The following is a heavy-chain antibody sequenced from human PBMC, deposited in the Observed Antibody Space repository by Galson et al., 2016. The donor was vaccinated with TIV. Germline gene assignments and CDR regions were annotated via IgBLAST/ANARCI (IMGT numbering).Heavy chain of an antibody. V-gene: IGHV3-7*01. CDR3: ARDHSYQSFDY. CDR1: GFTFSDYW. CDR2: IKEDGSTI. J-gene: IGHJ4*02. D-gene: IGHD2-2*01. Sequence: SLRLSCAASGFTFSDYWMSWVRQAPGKGLEWVANIKEDGSTIYYVDSVEGRFTISRDNAKNSLYLQMNSLRAEDTAMYYCARDHSYQSFDYWGQGTLVTVSS.